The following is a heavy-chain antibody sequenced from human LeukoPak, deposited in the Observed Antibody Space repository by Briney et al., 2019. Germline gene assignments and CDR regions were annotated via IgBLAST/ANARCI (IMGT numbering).Heavy chain of an antibody. J-gene: IGHJ4*02. CDR3: AKDGLNDFDSSGYYGDFDY. D-gene: IGHD3-22*01. CDR2: ISGSGDRT. CDR1: GFTFSSYA. V-gene: IGHV3-23*01. Sequence: GGSLRLSCAASGFTFSSYAMSWVRQAPGKGLEWVSTISGSGDRTYYADSVKGRFRISRDNSMDTLYLQMNSLRAADTAVYYCAKDGLNDFDSSGYYGDFDYWGQGTLVTVSS.